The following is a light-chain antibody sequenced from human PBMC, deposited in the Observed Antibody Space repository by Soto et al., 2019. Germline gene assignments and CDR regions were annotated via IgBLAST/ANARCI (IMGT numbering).Light chain of an antibody. CDR2: KAS. CDR1: QSISDW. V-gene: IGKV1-5*03. Sequence: DIQMTQSPSTLSASVGDRVTITCRASQSISDWLAWYQQKPGKAPKFLIYKASNLESGVPSRFSGSGSGTEFTLTISSVQPDDFATYYCQYYDNYSWTFGPGTKVEIK. CDR3: QYYDNYSWT. J-gene: IGKJ1*01.